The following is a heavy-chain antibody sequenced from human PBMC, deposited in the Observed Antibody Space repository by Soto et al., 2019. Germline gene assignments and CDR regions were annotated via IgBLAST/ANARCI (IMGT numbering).Heavy chain of an antibody. CDR2: IYYSGGT. V-gene: IGHV4-59*01. D-gene: IGHD6-13*01. CDR1: GGSISSYY. CDR3: ARLPIAAAGTNFDY. Sequence: SDTLSLTCTVSGGSISSYYWSWIRQPPGKGLEWIGYIYYSGGTNYNPSLKSRVTISVDTSKNQFSLKLSSVTAADTAVYYCARLPIAAAGTNFDYWGQGTLVTVSS. J-gene: IGHJ4*02.